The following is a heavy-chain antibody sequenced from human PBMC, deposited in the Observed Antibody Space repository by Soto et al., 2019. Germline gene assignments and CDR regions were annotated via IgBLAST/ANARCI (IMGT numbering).Heavy chain of an antibody. V-gene: IGHV2-5*02. CDR2: IYWDDDK. CDR1: GFSLNSSGVG. D-gene: IGHD6-13*01. CDR3: AHKAAADGILDY. J-gene: IGHJ4*02. Sequence: SGPTLVNTPQTLTLTFTFSGFSLNSSGVGVGWIRQPPGKALEWLALIYWDDDKRYRPSLKSRLSITKDTSKNQVVLTMTNMDPVDTATYYCAHKAAADGILDYWGQGTLVTVSS.